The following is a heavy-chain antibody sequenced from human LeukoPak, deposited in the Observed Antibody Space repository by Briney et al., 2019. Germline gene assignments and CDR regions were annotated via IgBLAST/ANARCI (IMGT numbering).Heavy chain of an antibody. J-gene: IGHJ4*02. D-gene: IGHD3-22*01. Sequence: SVKVSCKASGGTFSSYAISWVRQAPGQGLEWMGGIIPILGIANYAQKFQGRVTITADKSTSTAYMELSSLRSEDTAVYYCATHYYDSSGYYGLQDYWGQGTLVTVSS. CDR1: GGTFSSYA. CDR3: ATHYYDSSGYYGLQDY. CDR2: IIPILGIA. V-gene: IGHV1-69*10.